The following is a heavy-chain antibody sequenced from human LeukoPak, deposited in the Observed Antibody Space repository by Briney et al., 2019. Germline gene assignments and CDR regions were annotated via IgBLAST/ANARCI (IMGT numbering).Heavy chain of an antibody. J-gene: IGHJ4*02. D-gene: IGHD4-17*01. CDR3: AKDLDHDYDDYGLDY. V-gene: IGHV3-48*01. CDR2: ISSLSGTI. Sequence: GGSLRLSCAASGFTFSSYSMNWVRQAPGEGLEWVSYISSLSGTIYYADSVKGRFTISRDNAKNSVYLQMDSLRAEDTAVYYCAKDLDHDYDDYGLDYWGQGTLVTVSS. CDR1: GFTFSSYS.